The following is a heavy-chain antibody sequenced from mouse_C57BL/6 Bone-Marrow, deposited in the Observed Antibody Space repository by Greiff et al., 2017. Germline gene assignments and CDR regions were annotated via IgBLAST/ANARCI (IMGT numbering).Heavy chain of an antibody. D-gene: IGHD1-1*01. V-gene: IGHV1-55*01. CDR2: IYPGSGST. CDR3: ASYYGRSHYYFDY. J-gene: IGHJ2*01. Sequence: VHLVESGAELVKPGASVKISCKASGYAFSSYWMNWVKQRPGQGLEWIGDIYPGSGSTNYNEKFKSKATLTVDTSSSTAYMQLSRLTSEDSAVYYSASYYGRSHYYFDYWGQGTTLTVSS. CDR1: GYAFSSYW.